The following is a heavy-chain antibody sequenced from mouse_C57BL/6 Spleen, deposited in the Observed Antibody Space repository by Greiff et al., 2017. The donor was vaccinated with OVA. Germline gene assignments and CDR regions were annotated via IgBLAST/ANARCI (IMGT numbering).Heavy chain of an antibody. J-gene: IGHJ1*03. V-gene: IGHV1-52*01. CDR2: IDPSDSET. CDR1: GYTFTSYW. D-gene: IGHD1-1*01. Sequence: QVQLQQPGAELVRPGSSVKLSCKASGYTFTSYWMHWVKQRPIQGLEWIGNIDPSDSETHYNQKFKDKATLTVDKSSSTAYMQLSSLTSEDSAVYYCARWGYGRDWYVDVWGTGTTVTVSS. CDR3: ARWGYGRDWYVDV.